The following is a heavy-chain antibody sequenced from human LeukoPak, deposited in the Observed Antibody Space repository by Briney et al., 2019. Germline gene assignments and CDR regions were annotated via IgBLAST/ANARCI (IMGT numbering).Heavy chain of an antibody. D-gene: IGHD3-22*01. Sequence: NPSETLSLTCTVSGGSISSYYWSWIRQPPGEGLEWIGYIYYSGSTNYNPSLKSRVTISVDTSKNQFSLKLSSVTAADTAVYYCARVFYDSSGYYGPDYWYFDLWGRGTLVTVSS. J-gene: IGHJ2*01. CDR3: ARVFYDSSGYYGPDYWYFDL. CDR1: GGSISSYY. CDR2: IYYSGST. V-gene: IGHV4-59*01.